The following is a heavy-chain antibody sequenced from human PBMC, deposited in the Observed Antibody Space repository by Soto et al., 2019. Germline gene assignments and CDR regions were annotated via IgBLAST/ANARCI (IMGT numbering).Heavy chain of an antibody. Sequence: ASVKVSCKASGGTFSSCAISWVRQATGQGLEWMGGIIPIFGTANYAQKFQGRVTITADESTSTAYMELSSLRSEDTAVYYCARALPGIVLVPAAMDYYYGMDVWG. CDR2: IIPIFGTA. CDR3: ARALPGIVLVPAAMDYYYGMDV. CDR1: GGTFSSCA. V-gene: IGHV1-69*13. J-gene: IGHJ6*02. D-gene: IGHD2-2*01.